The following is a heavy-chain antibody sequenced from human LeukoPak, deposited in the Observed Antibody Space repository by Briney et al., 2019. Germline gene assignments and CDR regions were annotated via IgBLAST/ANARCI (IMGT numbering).Heavy chain of an antibody. D-gene: IGHD1-26*01. Sequence: GGSLRLSCAASGFTVSSNYMSWVRQAPGKGLEWVSVIYSGGSTYYADSVKGRFTISRDNSKNTLYLQMNSLRAEDTAVYYCAKSARGRAFDIWGQGTMVTVSS. CDR3: AKSARGRAFDI. J-gene: IGHJ3*02. CDR1: GFTVSSNY. CDR2: IYSGGST. V-gene: IGHV3-53*01.